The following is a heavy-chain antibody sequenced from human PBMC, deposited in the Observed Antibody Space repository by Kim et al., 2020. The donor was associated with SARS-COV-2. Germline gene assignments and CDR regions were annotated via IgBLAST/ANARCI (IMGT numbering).Heavy chain of an antibody. CDR2: IIPIFGTT. CDR3: ARDRGSLSGMDV. CDR1: GGTFSQYG. J-gene: IGHJ6*01. Sequence: SVKVSCKASGGTFSQYGISWVRQAPGQGLEWMGAIIPIFGTTHYAPKFQGRVTITADEFTNTANMELTSLTSGDTAVYYCARDRGSLSGMDVWGPRDHRHRHL. D-gene: IGHD2-15*01. V-gene: IGHV1-69*13.